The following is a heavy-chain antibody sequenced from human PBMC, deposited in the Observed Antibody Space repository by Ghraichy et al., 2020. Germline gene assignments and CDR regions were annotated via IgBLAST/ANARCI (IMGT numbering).Heavy chain of an antibody. D-gene: IGHD6-13*01. CDR2: INHSGST. CDR3: ARAGSFSSSWEPAGQTTRRVFFSFDP. J-gene: IGHJ5*02. Sequence: SETLSLTCAVYGGSFSGYYWSWIRQPPGKGLEWIGEINHSGSTNYNPSLKSRVTISVDTSKNQFSLKLSSVTAADTAVYYCARAGSFSSSWEPAGQTTRRVFFSFDPWGQGTLVTVSS. V-gene: IGHV4-34*01. CDR1: GGSFSGYY.